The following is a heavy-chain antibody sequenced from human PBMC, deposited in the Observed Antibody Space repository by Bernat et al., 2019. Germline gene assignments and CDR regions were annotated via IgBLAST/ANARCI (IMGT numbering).Heavy chain of an antibody. V-gene: IGHV3-7*03. Sequence: EVQLVESGGGLVQPGGSLRLSCAASGFTFSTYWMTWVRQAPGKGLEWVGNIKQDGSEKNYVDSVTGRFTISRDNAENSLYLQMNSLRAEDTDVYYCARLRYMDIWGQGTTVTVSS. J-gene: IGHJ6*03. CDR3: ARLRYMDI. CDR2: IKQDGSEK. CDR1: GFTFSTYW.